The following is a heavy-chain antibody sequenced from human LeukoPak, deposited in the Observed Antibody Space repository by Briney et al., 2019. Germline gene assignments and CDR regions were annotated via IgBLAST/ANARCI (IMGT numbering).Heavy chain of an antibody. CDR1: GFTVSSNF. Sequence: GGSLRLSCAASGFTVSSNFMNWVRQAPGKGLEWVSVIYSGGRTYYADSVKGRFTIFRDNSKNTLYLQMNSLRAEDTAVYYCARDSGSPFYDSSGYFDYWGQGTLVTVSS. CDR3: ARDSGSPFYDSSGYFDY. J-gene: IGHJ4*02. V-gene: IGHV3-53*01. CDR2: IYSGGRT. D-gene: IGHD3-22*01.